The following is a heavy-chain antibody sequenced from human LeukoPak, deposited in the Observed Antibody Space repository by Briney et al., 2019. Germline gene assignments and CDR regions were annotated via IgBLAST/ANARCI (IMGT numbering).Heavy chain of an antibody. CDR1: GGSISSYY. J-gene: IGHJ4*02. V-gene: IGHV4-4*07. D-gene: IGHD3-22*01. CDR3: AREQYNDSSGRIL. CDR2: IYTSGST. Sequence: SETLSLTCTVSGGSISSYYWSWIRQPAGKGLEWIGRIYTSGSTHYNHSLKSRVTISLDKSKNQFSLKLSSVTAADTAVYFCAREQYNDSSGRILWGQGTLVTVSS.